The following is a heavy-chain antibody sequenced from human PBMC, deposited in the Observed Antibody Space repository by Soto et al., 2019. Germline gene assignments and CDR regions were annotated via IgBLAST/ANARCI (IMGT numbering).Heavy chain of an antibody. V-gene: IGHV3-30*04. CDR1: GFTFSSYA. CDR3: ARGRYCSGGSCLNDAFDI. J-gene: IGHJ3*02. Sequence: GGSLRLSCAASGFTFSSYAMHWVRQAPGKGLEWVAVISYDGSNKYYADSVKGRFTISRDNSKNTLYLQMNSLRAEDTAVYYCARGRYCSGGSCLNDAFDIWGQGTMVTVSS. D-gene: IGHD2-15*01. CDR2: ISYDGSNK.